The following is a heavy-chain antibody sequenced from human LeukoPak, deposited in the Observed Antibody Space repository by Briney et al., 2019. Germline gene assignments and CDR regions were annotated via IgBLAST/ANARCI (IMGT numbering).Heavy chain of an antibody. V-gene: IGHV3-30*03. J-gene: IGHJ4*02. CDR1: GFTFSSYG. CDR3: ARDRHGT. CDR2: ISYDGSNK. Sequence: GGSLRLSCAASGFTFSSYGMHWVRQAPGKGLEWVVVISYDGSNKYYADSVKGRFTISRDNSKNTLYLQMNSLRAEDTAVYYCARDRHGTWGQGTLVTVSS. D-gene: IGHD1-1*01.